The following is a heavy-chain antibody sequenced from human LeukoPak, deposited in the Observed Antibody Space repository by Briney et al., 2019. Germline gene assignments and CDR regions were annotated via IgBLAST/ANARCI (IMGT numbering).Heavy chain of an antibody. J-gene: IGHJ4*02. D-gene: IGHD6-19*01. Sequence: GGSLRLSCAASGFTFSSYSMNWVRQAPGKGLEWVSYISSSSTIYYADSVKGRFTISRDNAKNSLYLQMNSLRAEDTAVYYCAKPTISSRGWYYDYWGQGTLVTVSS. CDR2: ISSSSTI. CDR3: AKPTISSRGWYYDY. CDR1: GFTFSSYS. V-gene: IGHV3-48*01.